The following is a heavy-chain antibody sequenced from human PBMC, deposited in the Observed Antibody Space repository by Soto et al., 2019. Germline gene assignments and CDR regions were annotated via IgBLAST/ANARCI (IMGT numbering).Heavy chain of an antibody. CDR3: ARDRGGSAYLNPNVFDY. V-gene: IGHV4-59*01. CDR2: IYYSGST. CDR1: GGSISSYY. J-gene: IGHJ4*02. Sequence: SETLSLTCTVSGGSISSYYWSWIRQPPGKGLEWIGYIYYSGSTNYNPSLKSRVTISVDTSKNQFSLRLSSVTAADTAVYYCARDRGGSAYLNPNVFDYWGQGTLVTVSS. D-gene: IGHD3-22*01.